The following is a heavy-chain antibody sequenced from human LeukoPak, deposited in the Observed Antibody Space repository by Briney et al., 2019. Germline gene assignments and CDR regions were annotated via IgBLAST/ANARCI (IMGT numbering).Heavy chain of an antibody. Sequence: SETLSLTCAVYGGSFSGYYWSWIRQPPGKGLEWIGEINHSGSTNYNPSLKSRVTISVDTSKNQFSLKLSSVTAADTAVYYCASERYSSSWKRFVDYWGQGTLVTVSS. CDR2: INHSGST. CDR3: ASERYSSSWKRFVDY. CDR1: GGSFSGYY. D-gene: IGHD6-13*01. J-gene: IGHJ4*02. V-gene: IGHV4-34*01.